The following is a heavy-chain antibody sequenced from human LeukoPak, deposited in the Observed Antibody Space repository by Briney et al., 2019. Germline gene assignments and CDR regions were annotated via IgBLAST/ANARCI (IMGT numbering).Heavy chain of an antibody. V-gene: IGHV4-59*01. J-gene: IGHJ6*03. CDR1: GGSISSYY. Sequence: PSETLSLTCTVSGGSISSYYWSWIRQPPGKGLGWIGYIHYSGTTNYNPSLKSRVTISVDTSKNQFSLKLSSVTAADTAVYFCARVSWSPGTSYYYMDVWGKGTTVTVSS. CDR3: ARVSWSPGTSYYYMDV. D-gene: IGHD1-1*01. CDR2: IHYSGTT.